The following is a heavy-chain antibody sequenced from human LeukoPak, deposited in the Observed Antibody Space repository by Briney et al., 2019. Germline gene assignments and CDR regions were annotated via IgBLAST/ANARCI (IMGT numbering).Heavy chain of an antibody. V-gene: IGHV1-69*13. CDR1: GGTFSSYA. J-gene: IGHJ4*02. D-gene: IGHD6-13*01. Sequence: GASVKVSCKASGGTFSSYAISWVRQAPGQGLEWMGGIIPIFGTANYAQKFQGRVTITADESTSTAYMELRSLRSDDTAVYYCARGRAAAGTGSSDYWGQGTLVTVSS. CDR3: ARGRAAAGTGSSDY. CDR2: IIPIFGTA.